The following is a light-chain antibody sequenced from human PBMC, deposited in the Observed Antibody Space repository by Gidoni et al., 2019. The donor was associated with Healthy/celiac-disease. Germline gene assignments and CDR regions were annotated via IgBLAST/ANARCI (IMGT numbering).Light chain of an antibody. V-gene: IGKV1-39*01. CDR2: DAF. J-gene: IGKJ1*01. Sequence: DIQMNQSPSSLSASVGDRVTITCRASQIISSYLNWYLLKPGKAPKRLIYDAFSLQSGVPSRFSCSGSGPYFSFIISSLQPEDFATYHCQQSYSTPWTFXQXTKVEIK. CDR3: QQSYSTPWT. CDR1: QIISSY.